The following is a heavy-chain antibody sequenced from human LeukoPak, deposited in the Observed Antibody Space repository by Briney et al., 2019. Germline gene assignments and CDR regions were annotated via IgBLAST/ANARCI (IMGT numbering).Heavy chain of an antibody. J-gene: IGHJ4*02. D-gene: IGHD4-17*01. CDR1: GYTFTSYY. Sequence: ASVKVSCKASGYTFTSYYMHWVRQAPGQGLEWMGIINPSGGSTNYAQKFQGRVTMTRDTSTSTVYMELSSLRSEDTAVYYCARDRAVTYYFDYWGQGTLVTVSS. V-gene: IGHV1-46*01. CDR3: ARDRAVTYYFDY. CDR2: INPSGGST.